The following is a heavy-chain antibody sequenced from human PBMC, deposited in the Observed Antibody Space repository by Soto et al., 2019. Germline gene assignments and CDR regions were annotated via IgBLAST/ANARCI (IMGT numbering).Heavy chain of an antibody. CDR2: IYYSGST. CDR3: ARTPYYYGSGSYYPDYYYYGMDV. J-gene: IGHJ6*02. D-gene: IGHD3-10*01. Sequence: PSETLSLTCTVSGGSISSYYWSWIRQPPGKGLEWIGYIYYSGSTNYNPSLKSRVTISVDTSKNQFSLKLSSVTAADTAVYYCARTPYYYGSGSYYPDYYYYGMDVWGQGTTVTVSS. CDR1: GGSISSYY. V-gene: IGHV4-59*08.